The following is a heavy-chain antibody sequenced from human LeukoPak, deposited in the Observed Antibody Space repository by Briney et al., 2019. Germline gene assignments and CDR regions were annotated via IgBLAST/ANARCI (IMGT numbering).Heavy chain of an antibody. D-gene: IGHD3-22*01. Sequence: PGGSLRLSCAASGFTFSSYSMNWVRQAPGKGLEWVSYISSSSSTIYYADSVKGRFTISRDNAKNSLYLQMNSLRAEDTAVYYCARGAPYYYDSSGYYGLSPALFGAFDIWGQGTMVTVSS. V-gene: IGHV3-48*04. CDR2: ISSSSSTI. J-gene: IGHJ3*02. CDR1: GFTFSSYS. CDR3: ARGAPYYYDSSGYYGLSPALFGAFDI.